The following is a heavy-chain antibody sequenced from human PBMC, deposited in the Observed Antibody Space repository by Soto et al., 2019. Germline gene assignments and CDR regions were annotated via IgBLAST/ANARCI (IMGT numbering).Heavy chain of an antibody. CDR1: GGSISSYY. CDR3: ARHLFGLGNWFDP. J-gene: IGHJ5*02. CDR2: IYYSGST. V-gene: IGHV4-59*08. Sequence: QVQLQESGPGLVKPSETLSLTCTVSGGSISSYYWSWIRQPPGKGLEWIGYIYYSGSTNYNPSLKSRVTISVDTSKNQFSLKLSSVTTADTVVYYCARHLFGLGNWFDPWGQGTLVTVSS. D-gene: IGHD7-27*01.